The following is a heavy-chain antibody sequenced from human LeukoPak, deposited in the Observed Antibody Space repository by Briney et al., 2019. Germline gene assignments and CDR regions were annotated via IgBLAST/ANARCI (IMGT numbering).Heavy chain of an antibody. CDR2: ISYDGSNK. D-gene: IGHD3/OR15-3a*01. CDR1: GFTFSSYG. Sequence: GGSLRLSCAASGFTFSSYGMHWVRQAPGKGLEWVAVISYDGSNKYYADSVKVRFTISRDNSKNTLYLQMNSLRAEDTAVYYCAKVDGDYWGQGTLVTVSS. V-gene: IGHV3-30*18. CDR3: AKVDGDY. J-gene: IGHJ4*02.